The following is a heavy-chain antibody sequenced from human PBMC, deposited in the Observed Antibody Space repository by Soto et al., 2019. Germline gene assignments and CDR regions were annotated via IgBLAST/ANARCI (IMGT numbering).Heavy chain of an antibody. Sequence: GGSLRLSCAASGFTFDDYAMHWVRQAPGKGLEWVSGISWNSGSIGYADSVKGRFTISRDNAKNSLYLQMNSLRAEDTALYYCAKGEEIFYYSYGMDVWGQGTTVTVSS. CDR1: GFTFDDYA. V-gene: IGHV3-9*01. CDR2: ISWNSGSI. D-gene: IGHD3-9*01. J-gene: IGHJ6*02. CDR3: AKGEEIFYYSYGMDV.